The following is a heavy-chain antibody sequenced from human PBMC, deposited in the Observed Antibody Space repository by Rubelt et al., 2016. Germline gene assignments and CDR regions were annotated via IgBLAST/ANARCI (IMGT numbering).Heavy chain of an antibody. J-gene: IGHJ3*02. V-gene: IGHV4-39*07. CDR3: ARGYCTNGVCLDAFDI. Sequence: QLQLQESGPGLVKPSETLSLTCTVSGGSISSSSYYWSWIRQPPGKGLEWIGEINHSGSTNYNPSLRSEGTVSGDTSKNQLSLRLSVVTAADTAVYYCARGYCTNGVCLDAFDIWGQGTMVTVSS. D-gene: IGHD2-8*01. CDR1: GGSISSSSYY. CDR2: INHSGST.